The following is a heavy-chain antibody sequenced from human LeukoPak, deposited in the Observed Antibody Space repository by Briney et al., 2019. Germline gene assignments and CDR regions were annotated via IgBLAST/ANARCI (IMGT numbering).Heavy chain of an antibody. CDR2: IYYSGST. CDR1: GGPISSYY. J-gene: IGHJ4*02. D-gene: IGHD6-13*01. V-gene: IGHV4-59*08. Sequence: SETLSLTCTVSGGPISSYYWNWIRQPPGKGLEWIGYIYYSGSTNYNPSLKSRVTISVDTSKNQFSLKLSSVTAADTAVYYCARHGSSWSYYFDYWGQGTLVTVSS. CDR3: ARHGSSWSYYFDY.